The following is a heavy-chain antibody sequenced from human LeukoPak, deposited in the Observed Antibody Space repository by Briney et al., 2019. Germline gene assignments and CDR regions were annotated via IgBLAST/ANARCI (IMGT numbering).Heavy chain of an antibody. CDR3: ARGVLLDDY. CDR2: ISASGGIT. Sequence: GGSLRLSCVASGFTFSSYAMSWVREAPGKGLEWVSGISASGGITDYADSVKGRFTISRDNAKNSLYLQMNRLRDEDTAVYYCARGVLLDDYWGQGTLVTVSS. V-gene: IGHV3-23*01. CDR1: GFTFSSYA. D-gene: IGHD3-10*01. J-gene: IGHJ4*02.